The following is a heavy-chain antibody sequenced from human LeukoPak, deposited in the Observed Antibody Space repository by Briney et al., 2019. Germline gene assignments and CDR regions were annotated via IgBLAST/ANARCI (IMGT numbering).Heavy chain of an antibody. J-gene: IGHJ4*02. CDR3: ARDRSTNSYAEYFFDY. CDR2: ISSSSSYI. Sequence: GESLRLSCAAPGFTFSTYSMNWVRQAPGKGLEWVSSISSSSSYIYYADSVKGRFTISRDSAKNSLFLQMNSLRAEDTALYYCARDRSTNSYAEYFFDYWGQGTLVTVSS. CDR1: GFTFSTYS. V-gene: IGHV3-21*01. D-gene: IGHD5-18*01.